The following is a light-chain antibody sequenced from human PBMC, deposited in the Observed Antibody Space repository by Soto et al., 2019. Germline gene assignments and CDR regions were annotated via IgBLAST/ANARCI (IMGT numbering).Light chain of an antibody. J-gene: IGLJ1*01. CDR2: EVS. V-gene: IGLV2-8*01. CDR3: SSYVGTNSYV. CDR1: SSDVGGYNY. Sequence: VLTQPPSASGSPGQSVTISCTGTSSDVGGYNYVSWYQQHPGKAPKLMIYEVSKRPSGVPDRFSGSKSGNTASLTVSGLQAEDEADYYCSSYVGTNSYVFGTGTRSPS.